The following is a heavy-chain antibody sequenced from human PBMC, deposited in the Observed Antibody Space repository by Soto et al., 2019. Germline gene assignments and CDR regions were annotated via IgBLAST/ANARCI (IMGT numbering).Heavy chain of an antibody. Sequence: TSETLSLTCAVYGGSFSGYYWSWIRQPPGKGLEWIGEINHTGSTYYNPSLNSRVTMSVETSKNQFSLKLSSVTAADTAVYYCQKEVRGLSNIGIAHWGQGALVTVSS. D-gene: IGHD3-10*01. CDR3: QKEVRGLSNIGIAH. J-gene: IGHJ4*02. CDR1: GGSFSGYY. CDR2: INHTGST. V-gene: IGHV4-34*01.